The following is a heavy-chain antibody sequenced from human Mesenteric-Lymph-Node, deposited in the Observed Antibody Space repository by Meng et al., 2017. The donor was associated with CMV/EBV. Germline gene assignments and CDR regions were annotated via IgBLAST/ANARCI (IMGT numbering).Heavy chain of an antibody. CDR3: AKDRGFWSADHDAFDI. D-gene: IGHD3-3*01. J-gene: IGHJ3*02. Sequence: GESLKISCAASGFTSSNYAMSWVRQAPGKGLEWVSSISGSGGSTYYADSVKGRFTISRDNSKNTLYLQMNSLRAEDTAVYYCAKDRGFWSADHDAFDIWGQGTMVTVSS. V-gene: IGHV3-23*01. CDR2: ISGSGGST. CDR1: GFTSSNYA.